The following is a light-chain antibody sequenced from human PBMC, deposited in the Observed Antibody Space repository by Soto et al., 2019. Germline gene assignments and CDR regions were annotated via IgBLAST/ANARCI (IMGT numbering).Light chain of an antibody. CDR1: SSDIGDYNY. V-gene: IGLV2-14*01. CDR2: EVS. Sequence: QSALTQPASVSGSPGQSITISCTGTSSDIGDYNYVSWYQQHPGKAPILMIYEVSNRTSGISDRFSGFKSANTAYLTISGVQPEDEADYHCRSYATIKTVVFGGGTKLTVL. CDR3: RSYATIKTVV. J-gene: IGLJ2*01.